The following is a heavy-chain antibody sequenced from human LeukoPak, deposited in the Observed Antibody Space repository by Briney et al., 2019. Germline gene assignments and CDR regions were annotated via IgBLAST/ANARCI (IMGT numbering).Heavy chain of an antibody. D-gene: IGHD6-13*01. CDR1: GYTFTSYG. CDR3: ARDGSSWYEATRGNWFDP. J-gene: IGHJ5*02. CDR2: ISAYNGNT. V-gene: IGHV1-18*01. Sequence: ASVKVSCKASGYTFTSYGISWVRKAPGQGLEWMGWISAYNGNTNYAQKLQGRVTMTTDTSTSTAYMELRSLRSDDTAVYYCARDGSSWYEATRGNWFDPWGQGTLVTVSS.